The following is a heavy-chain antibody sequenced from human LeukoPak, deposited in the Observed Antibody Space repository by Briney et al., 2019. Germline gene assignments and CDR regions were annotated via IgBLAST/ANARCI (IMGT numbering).Heavy chain of an antibody. Sequence: GRSLRLSCAASGFTFNTYAIHWVRQAPGKGLEWVAVISYDGSNKYYPDSVKGRFTISRDNSKNTLYLQMNSLRAEDTAVYYCARTYGSGSYYEGDAFDIWGQGTMVTVSS. J-gene: IGHJ3*02. CDR1: GFTFNTYA. D-gene: IGHD3-10*01. V-gene: IGHV3-30*04. CDR2: ISYDGSNK. CDR3: ARTYGSGSYYEGDAFDI.